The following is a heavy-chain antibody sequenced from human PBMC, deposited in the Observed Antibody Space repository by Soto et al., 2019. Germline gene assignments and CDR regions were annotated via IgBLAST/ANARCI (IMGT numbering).Heavy chain of an antibody. CDR2: IKSKTDGGTI. D-gene: IGHD3-10*01. Sequence: GGSLRLSCAASGFTFSNAWMNWVRQAPGKGLEWVGRIKSKTDGGTIEYAAPVKGRFTISRDNSKNTLYLQMNSLRAEDTAVYYCAKSSGPISEVGRRHSDYWGQGTLVTVSS. J-gene: IGHJ4*02. V-gene: IGHV3-15*07. CDR1: GFTFSNAW. CDR3: AKSSGPISEVGRRHSDY.